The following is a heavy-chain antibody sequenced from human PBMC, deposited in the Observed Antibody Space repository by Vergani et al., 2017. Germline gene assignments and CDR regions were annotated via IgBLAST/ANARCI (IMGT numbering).Heavy chain of an antibody. Sequence: EVQLVESGGGLVQPGRSLRLCCAASGFTFDDYAMHWVRQAPGKGLEWVSGISWNSGSIGYADSVKGRFTISRDNAKNSLCLQMNSLRAEDTALYYCAKSWRYCSSTSCYTSYYFDYWGQGTLVTVSS. D-gene: IGHD2-2*02. CDR3: AKSWRYCSSTSCYTSYYFDY. CDR1: GFTFDDYA. V-gene: IGHV3-9*01. J-gene: IGHJ4*02. CDR2: ISWNSGSI.